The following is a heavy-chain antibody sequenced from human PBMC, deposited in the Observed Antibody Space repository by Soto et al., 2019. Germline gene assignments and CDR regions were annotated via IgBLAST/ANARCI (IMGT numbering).Heavy chain of an antibody. CDR2: IYNDGKT. J-gene: IGHJ6*02. CDR1: GLPVSTNY. CDR3: VRPLPSGQNYGMDV. V-gene: IGHV3-53*01. D-gene: IGHD3-10*01. Sequence: GSLRLSCAASGLPVSTNYMSWVRQGPGKGLEWVSVIYNDGKTYYADSVKGRFTISRDASKNTLHLQMDSLRDEDTAVYYCVRPLPSGQNYGMDVWGQGTTVTVSS.